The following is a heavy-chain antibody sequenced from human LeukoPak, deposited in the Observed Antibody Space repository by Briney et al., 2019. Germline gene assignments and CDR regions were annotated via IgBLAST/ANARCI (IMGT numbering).Heavy chain of an antibody. D-gene: IGHD2-2*01. CDR3: ASSVVPAAIDY. J-gene: IGHJ4*02. V-gene: IGHV3-48*03. CDR1: GFTFSSYE. Sequence: GGSLRLSCAASGFTFSSYEMNWVRQAPGKGLEWVSYISSSGSTIYYADSVKGRFTISRDNAKTSLYLQMNSLRAEDTAVYYCASSVVPAAIDYWGQGTLVTVSS. CDR2: ISSSGSTI.